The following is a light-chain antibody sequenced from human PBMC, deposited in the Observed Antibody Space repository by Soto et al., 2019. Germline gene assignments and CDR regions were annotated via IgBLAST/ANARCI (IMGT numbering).Light chain of an antibody. CDR3: QQRSNWPIT. V-gene: IGKV3-15*01. Sequence: EIVMTHSPGTLSVSPWEIATLSCRASLSVSTNLAWYQQKPGQAPRLLIYGASTRATGISARFSGSGSGTEFSLTISSLQSEDFAVYYCQQRSNWPITFGQGTRLEIK. CDR2: GAS. J-gene: IGKJ5*01. CDR1: LSVSTN.